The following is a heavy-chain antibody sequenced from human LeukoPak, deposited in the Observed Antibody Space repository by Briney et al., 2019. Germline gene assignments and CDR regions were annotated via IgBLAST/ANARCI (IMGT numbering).Heavy chain of an antibody. J-gene: IGHJ3*02. CDR1: GGSFSGYY. Sequence: PSETLSLTCAVYGGSFSGYYWSWIRQPPGKGLEWIGEINHSGSTNYNPSLKSRVTISVDTSKNQFSLKLSSVTAADTAVYYCARRPSYCSGGSCYRNDAFDIWAQGTMVTVSS. CDR2: INHSGST. V-gene: IGHV4-34*01. CDR3: ARRPSYCSGGSCYRNDAFDI. D-gene: IGHD2-15*01.